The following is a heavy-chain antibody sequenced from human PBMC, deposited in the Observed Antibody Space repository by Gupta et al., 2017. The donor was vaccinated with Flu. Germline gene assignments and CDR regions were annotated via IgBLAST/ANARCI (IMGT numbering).Heavy chain of an antibody. CDR3: ATGVARRYFDWLPDPDGTLSAFDI. CDR1: GYTLTELS. D-gene: IGHD3-9*01. Sequence: QVQLVQSGAEVKKPGASVKVSCKVSGYTLTELSMHWGRQAPGKGLEWMGGFDPEDGETIYAQKFQGRVTMTEDTSTDTAYMELSSLRSEDTAVYYCATGVARRYFDWLPDPDGTLSAFDIWGQGTMVTVSS. CDR2: FDPEDGET. J-gene: IGHJ3*02. V-gene: IGHV1-24*01.